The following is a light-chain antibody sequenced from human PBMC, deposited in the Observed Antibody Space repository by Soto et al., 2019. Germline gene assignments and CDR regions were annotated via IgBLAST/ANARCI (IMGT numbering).Light chain of an antibody. J-gene: IGKJ4*01. Sequence: EIVLTQSPATLSLSPGERATLSCRASQSVASNNLAWYQQKPGQSPRLLIYGASSRARGIPDRFSGSGSGTEFTLTISSLQSEDFAVYFCQQYNNWPRTFGGGTKVDIK. CDR2: GAS. V-gene: IGKV3D-15*01. CDR3: QQYNNWPRT. CDR1: QSVASNN.